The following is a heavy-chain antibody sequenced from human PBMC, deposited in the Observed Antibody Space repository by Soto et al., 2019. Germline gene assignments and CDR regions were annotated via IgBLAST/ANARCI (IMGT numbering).Heavy chain of an antibody. V-gene: IGHV4-59*08. CDR1: GGSISSYY. CDR3: ARTRIQLWYGDFDY. J-gene: IGHJ4*02. D-gene: IGHD5-18*01. CDR2: IYYSGST. Sequence: SETLSLTCTVSGGSISSYYWSWIRQPPGKGLEWIGYIYYSGSTNYNPSLKSRVTISVDTSKNQFSLKLSSVTAADTAVYYCARTRIQLWYGDFDYWGQGTLVTVSS.